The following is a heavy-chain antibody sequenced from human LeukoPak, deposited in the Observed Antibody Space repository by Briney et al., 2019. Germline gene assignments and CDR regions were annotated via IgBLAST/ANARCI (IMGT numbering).Heavy chain of an antibody. Sequence: GGSLRLSCAASGFTFSSYAMSWVRQAPGKGLEWVSAISGSGDDTYHADSVKGRFTISRDNSKNTLYLQMNSLRAEDTAVYYCAREAFLELGAFDIWGQGTMVTVSS. CDR3: AREAFLELGAFDI. V-gene: IGHV3-23*01. D-gene: IGHD3-3*02. CDR2: ISGSGDDT. J-gene: IGHJ3*02. CDR1: GFTFSSYA.